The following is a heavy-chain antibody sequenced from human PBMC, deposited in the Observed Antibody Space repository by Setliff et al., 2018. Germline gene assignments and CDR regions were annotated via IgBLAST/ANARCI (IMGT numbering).Heavy chain of an antibody. V-gene: IGHV4-34*01. CDR2: INHSGST. CDR1: GGSFSTYY. J-gene: IGHJ3*02. D-gene: IGHD3-16*01. Sequence: SETLSLTCAVYGGSFSTYYWIWIRQPPGKGLEWIGEINHSGSTNYNPSLKSRVTISVDTSKNQFSLKLSSVTAADTAVYYCARDRRMGEERGHALDIWGQGTMVTVSS. CDR3: ARDRRMGEERGHALDI.